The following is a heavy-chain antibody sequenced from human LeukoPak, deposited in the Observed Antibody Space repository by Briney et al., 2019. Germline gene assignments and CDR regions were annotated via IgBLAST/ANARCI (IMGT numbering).Heavy chain of an antibody. CDR2: IKQDGSEK. Sequence: PGGSLRLSCAASGFTFSSHWMSWVRQAPGKRLEWVANIKQDGSEKYYVDSVKGRFTISRDNAKNSLYLQMNSLRAEDTAVYYCAREVPGWYSSSWFDYWGQGTLVTVSS. CDR1: GFTFSSHW. V-gene: IGHV3-7*03. CDR3: AREVPGWYSSSWFDY. D-gene: IGHD6-13*01. J-gene: IGHJ4*02.